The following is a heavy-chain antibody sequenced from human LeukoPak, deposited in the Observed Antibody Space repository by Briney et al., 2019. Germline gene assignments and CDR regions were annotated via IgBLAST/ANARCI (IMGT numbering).Heavy chain of an antibody. CDR1: GGSISSGSYY. CDR3: ARESWWGLIVVVAATGWFDP. CDR2: IYTSGST. Sequence: SETLSLTCTVSGGSISSGSYYWSWIRQPAGKGLEWSGRIYTSGSTNYNPSLKSRVTISVDTSKNQFSLKLSSVTAADTAVYYCARESWWGLIVVVAATGWFDPWGQGTLVTVSS. D-gene: IGHD2-15*01. V-gene: IGHV4-61*02. J-gene: IGHJ5*02.